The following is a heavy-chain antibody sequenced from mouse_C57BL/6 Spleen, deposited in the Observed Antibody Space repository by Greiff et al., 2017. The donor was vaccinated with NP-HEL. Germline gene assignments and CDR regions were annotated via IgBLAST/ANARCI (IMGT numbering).Heavy chain of an antibody. Sequence: EVMLVESGGGLVKPGGSLKLSCAASGFTFSSYAMSWVRQTPEKRLEWVATISDGGSYTYYPDNVKGRFTISRDNAKNNLYLQMSHLKSEDTAMYYCARDPPYDYGYAMDYWGQGTSVTVSS. CDR1: GFTFSSYA. CDR2: ISDGGSYT. J-gene: IGHJ4*01. D-gene: IGHD2-4*01. V-gene: IGHV5-4*01. CDR3: ARDPPYDYGYAMDY.